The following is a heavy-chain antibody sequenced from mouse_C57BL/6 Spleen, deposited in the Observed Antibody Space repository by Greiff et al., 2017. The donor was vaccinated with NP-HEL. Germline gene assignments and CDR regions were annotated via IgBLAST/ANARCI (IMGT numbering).Heavy chain of an antibody. Sequence: QVQLQQSGPGLVQPSQSLSITCTVSGFSLTSYGVHWVRQSPGKGLEWLGVIWSGGSTDYNAAFISRLSISKDNSKSQVFFKMNSLQADDTAIYYCARPGSSSYWYFDVWGTGTTVTVSS. J-gene: IGHJ1*03. CDR3: ARPGSSSYWYFDV. CDR1: GFSLTSYG. D-gene: IGHD1-1*01. V-gene: IGHV2-2*01. CDR2: IWSGGST.